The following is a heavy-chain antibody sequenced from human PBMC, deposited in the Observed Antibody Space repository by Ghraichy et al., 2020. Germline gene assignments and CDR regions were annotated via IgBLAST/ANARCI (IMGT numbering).Heavy chain of an antibody. CDR2: ISGSGGST. J-gene: IGHJ6*02. CDR1: GFTFSSYA. V-gene: IGHV3-23*01. CDR3: AKGYCSGGRCGMDV. D-gene: IGHD2-15*01. Sequence: GESLNISCAASGFTFSSYAMSWVRQAPGKGLEWVSAISGSGGSTYYADSVKGRFTISRDNSKNTLYLQMNSLRAEDTAVYYCAKGYCSGGRCGMDVWGQGTTDTISS.